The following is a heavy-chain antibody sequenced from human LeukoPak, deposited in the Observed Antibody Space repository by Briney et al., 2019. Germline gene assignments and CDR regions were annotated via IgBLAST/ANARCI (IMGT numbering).Heavy chain of an antibody. Sequence: GRSLRLSCAASGFTFSSYAMHWVRQAPGKGLEWVAVISYDGSNKYYADSVKGRFTISRDNSKNTLNLQMNRLRAEDTGLYYCAKVSDSSGYYPFDYWGHGTLVTVSS. CDR3: AKVSDSSGYYPFDY. CDR1: GFTFSSYA. CDR2: ISYDGSNK. D-gene: IGHD3-22*01. J-gene: IGHJ4*01. V-gene: IGHV3-30-3*01.